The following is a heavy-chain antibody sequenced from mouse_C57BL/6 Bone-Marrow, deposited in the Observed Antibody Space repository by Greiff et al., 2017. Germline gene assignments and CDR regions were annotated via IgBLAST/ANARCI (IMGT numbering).Heavy chain of an antibody. CDR1: GFTFSDYG. J-gene: IGHJ4*01. Sequence: EVKLMESGGGLVQPGGSLKLSCAASGFTFSDYGMAWVRQAPRKGPEWVAFISNLAYSIYYADNVTGRFTVSRENAKNTLYLEMSSLMSEDTAMYYCARDSMITNMGSYAMDYWGQGTSVTVSS. CDR3: ARDSMITNMGSYAMDY. CDR2: ISNLAYSI. D-gene: IGHD2-4*01. V-gene: IGHV5-15*01.